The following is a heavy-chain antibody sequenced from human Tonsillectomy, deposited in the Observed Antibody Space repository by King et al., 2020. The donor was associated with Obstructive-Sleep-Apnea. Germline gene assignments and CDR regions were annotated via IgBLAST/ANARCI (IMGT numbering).Heavy chain of an antibody. CDR1: GGSISSGGYY. J-gene: IGHJ4*02. CDR2: TYYSGST. CDR3: ARELDSGSYYLGSYFDY. D-gene: IGHD1-26*01. Sequence: VQLQESGPGLVKPSQTLSLTCTVSGGSISSGGYYWSWIRQHPGKGLEWIGYTYYSGSTYYNPSLKSRVTISVDTSKNQFSLKLSSVTAADTAVYYCARELDSGSYYLGSYFDYWGQGTLVTVSS. V-gene: IGHV4-31*03.